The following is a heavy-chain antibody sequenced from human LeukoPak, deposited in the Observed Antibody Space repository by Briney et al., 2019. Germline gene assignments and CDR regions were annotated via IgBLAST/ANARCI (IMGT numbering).Heavy chain of an antibody. V-gene: IGHV3-21*01. Sequence: GGSLRLSCEASGFTFSSYSTNWVRQAPGQGLEWVSSISSSSGYIYYADSVKGRFTISRDNAKNSLYLQMNSLRDEDTAIYYCARETTVIKKIDYWGQGTLVTVSP. CDR1: GFTFSSYS. D-gene: IGHD4-17*01. CDR2: ISSSSGYI. CDR3: ARETTVIKKIDY. J-gene: IGHJ4*02.